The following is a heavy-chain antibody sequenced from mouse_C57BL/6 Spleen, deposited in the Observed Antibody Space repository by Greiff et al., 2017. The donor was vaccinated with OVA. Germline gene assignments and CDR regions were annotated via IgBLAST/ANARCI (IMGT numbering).Heavy chain of an antibody. CDR2: ISGGGGNT. D-gene: IGHD1-1*01. V-gene: IGHV5-9*01. CDR3: ARHENYSYFDY. CDR1: GFTFSSYT. J-gene: IGHJ2*01. Sequence: EVKLVESGGGLVKPGGSLKLSCAASGFTFSSYTMSWVRQTPEKRLEWVATISGGGGNTYYPDSVKGRFTISRDNAKNTLYLQMSSLRSEDTALYYCARHENYSYFDYWGQGTTLTVSS.